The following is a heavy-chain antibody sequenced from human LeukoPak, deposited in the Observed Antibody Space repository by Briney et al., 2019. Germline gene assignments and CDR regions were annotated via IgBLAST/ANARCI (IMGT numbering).Heavy chain of an antibody. CDR3: ARDSSSYERPQQFDY. CDR1: GGSISSYY. CDR2: IYYSGST. Sequence: SETLSLTCTVSGGSISSYYWSWIRQPPGKGLEWIGYIYYSGSTNYNPSLKSRVTISVDTSKNQFSLKLSSVTAADTAVYYCARDSSSYERPQQFDYWGQGTLVTVSS. D-gene: IGHD6-13*01. J-gene: IGHJ4*02. V-gene: IGHV4-59*01.